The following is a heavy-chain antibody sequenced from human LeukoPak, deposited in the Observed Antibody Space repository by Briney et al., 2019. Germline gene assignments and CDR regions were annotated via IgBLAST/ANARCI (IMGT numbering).Heavy chain of an antibody. Sequence: ASVKVSCKASGGTFSSYAISWVRQAPGQGLEWMGGIIPIFGTANYAQKFQGRVTITTDESTSTAYMELSSLRSEDTAVYYCASVGATSYYYYYMDVWGKGTTVTVSS. CDR3: ASVGATSYYYYYMDV. J-gene: IGHJ6*03. CDR2: IIPIFGTA. CDR1: GGTFSSYA. D-gene: IGHD1-26*01. V-gene: IGHV1-69*05.